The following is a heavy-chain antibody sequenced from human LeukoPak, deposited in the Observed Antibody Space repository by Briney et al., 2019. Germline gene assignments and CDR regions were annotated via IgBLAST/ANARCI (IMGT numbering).Heavy chain of an antibody. J-gene: IGHJ4*02. CDR2: IIPIFGTA. D-gene: IGHD3-3*02. Sequence: SVKVSCKASGGTFSSYAISWVRQAPGQGLEWMGGIIPIFGTANYAQKFQGRATITADESTSTAYMELSSLRSEDTAVYYCARVGFLEWLFFDYWGQGTLVTVSS. V-gene: IGHV1-69*13. CDR1: GGTFSSYA. CDR3: ARVGFLEWLFFDY.